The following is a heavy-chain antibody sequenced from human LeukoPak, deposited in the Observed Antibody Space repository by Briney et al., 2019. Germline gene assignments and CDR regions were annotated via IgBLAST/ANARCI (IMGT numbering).Heavy chain of an antibody. J-gene: IGHJ6*03. D-gene: IGHD5-12*01. V-gene: IGHV1-8*01. CDR2: MNPNSGNT. CDR1: GYTFTSYD. Sequence: EASVKVSCKASGYTFTSYDINWVRQATGQGLEWMGWMNPNSGNTGYAQKFQGRVTMTRNTSISTAYMELSSLRSEDTAVYYCARVVATFAAYYYYYYMDVWGKGTTVTISS. CDR3: ARVVATFAAYYYYYYMDV.